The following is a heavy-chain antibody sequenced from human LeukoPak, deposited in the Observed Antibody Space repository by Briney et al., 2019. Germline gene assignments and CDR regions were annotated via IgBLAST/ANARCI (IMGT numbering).Heavy chain of an antibody. Sequence: GGSLRLSCTASGFSFSHAWMRWVRQAPGKGLEWVGRIKSKSDGGTTDNAAPVKGRFTISRDDSKNTLYLQTNSLKTEDTGVYYCTTELRWEGVDVDHWGQGTLVTVSS. CDR3: TTELRWEGVDVDH. D-gene: IGHD1-26*01. CDR2: IKSKSDGGTT. V-gene: IGHV3-15*05. CDR1: GFSFSHAW. J-gene: IGHJ4*02.